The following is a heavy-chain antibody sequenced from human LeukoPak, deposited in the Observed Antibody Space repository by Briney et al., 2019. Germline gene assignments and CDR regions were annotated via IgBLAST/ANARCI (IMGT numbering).Heavy chain of an antibody. V-gene: IGHV3-66*01. CDR1: GFTVSSNY. D-gene: IGHD3-10*01. CDR3: ARDLGVSGSGRGMDV. J-gene: IGHJ6*02. CDR2: IYSGGST. Sequence: PGGSLRLSCAASGFTVSSNYMSWVRQAPGKGLEWVSLIYSGGSTYYADSLKGRFIISRDTSKNTLYLQMNSLRAEDTAVYYCARDLGVSGSGRGMDVWGQGTTVTVSS.